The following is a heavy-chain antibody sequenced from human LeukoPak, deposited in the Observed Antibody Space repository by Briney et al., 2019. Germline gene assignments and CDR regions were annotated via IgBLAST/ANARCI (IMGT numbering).Heavy chain of an antibody. CDR2: ISNTGGTI. Sequence: GGSLRLSCAVSGFTFSSYDMNWVRQAPGKGLDWVAYISNTGGTINYAASVKGRFTISRDNARNSLYLQMNSLRAEDTAVYYCAPRPTAVFDYWGQGIVVTVSS. CDR1: GFTFSSYD. CDR3: APRPTAVFDY. J-gene: IGHJ4*02. V-gene: IGHV3-48*03.